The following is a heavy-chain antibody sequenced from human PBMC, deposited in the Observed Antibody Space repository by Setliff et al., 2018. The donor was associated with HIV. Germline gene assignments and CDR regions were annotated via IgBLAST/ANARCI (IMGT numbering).Heavy chain of an antibody. V-gene: IGHV3-15*01. J-gene: IGHJ4*02. CDR2: IKSKTDGGTT. CDR1: GFTCSNAW. D-gene: IGHD2-21*01. Sequence: PGGSLRLSCAASGFTCSNAWMSWVRKAPGKGLEWVGRIKSKTDGGTTDYAAPVKGRFTISRDDSKNTLYLQMNSLKNEDTAVYYCTTDTYCGGDCLDYWRQGTLVTVSS. CDR3: TTDTYCGGDCLDY.